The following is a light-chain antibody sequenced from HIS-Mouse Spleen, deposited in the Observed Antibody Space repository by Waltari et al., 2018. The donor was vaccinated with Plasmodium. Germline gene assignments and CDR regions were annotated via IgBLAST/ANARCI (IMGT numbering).Light chain of an antibody. CDR1: ALPNKY. J-gene: IGLJ3*02. V-gene: IGLV3-10*01. Sequence: SYELTQPPSVSVSPGHTARITCSGDALPNKYAHWYQQKSGQAPVLVIYEDSKRPPGIPERFSGSSSGTMATLTISGAQVEDEADYYCYSTDSSGNHRVFGGGTKLTVL. CDR2: EDS. CDR3: YSTDSSGNHRV.